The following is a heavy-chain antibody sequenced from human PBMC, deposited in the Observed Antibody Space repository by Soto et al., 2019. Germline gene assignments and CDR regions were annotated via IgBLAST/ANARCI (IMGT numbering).Heavy chain of an antibody. CDR3: ARLTVTTSDDAFDI. D-gene: IGHD4-17*01. CDR2: ISGSGATT. CDR1: GVTFSSYA. V-gene: IGHV3-23*01. J-gene: IGHJ3*02. Sequence: GGPLSLSCAASGVTFSSYAMSWVRQAPGKGLEWVSLISGSGATTDYADSVKGRFTISTDNSKNTLYLQMNSLRVEDTAVYYCARLTVTTSDDAFDIWGQGTMVTVS.